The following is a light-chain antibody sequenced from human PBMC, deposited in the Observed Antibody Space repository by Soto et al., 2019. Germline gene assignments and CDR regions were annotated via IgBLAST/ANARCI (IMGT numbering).Light chain of an antibody. CDR2: AAS. CDR3: QQVNSYPLT. Sequence: IPFTQSPFSLSASVGDTVPITCRASPGISLSLALYQQNPGRAPKLLIYAASTLYTGVPSRFSGSGYGTEFTLTISSLQPEDFATYYCQQVNSYPLTFGGGTKVDI. V-gene: IGKV1-9*01. J-gene: IGKJ4*01. CDR1: PGISLS.